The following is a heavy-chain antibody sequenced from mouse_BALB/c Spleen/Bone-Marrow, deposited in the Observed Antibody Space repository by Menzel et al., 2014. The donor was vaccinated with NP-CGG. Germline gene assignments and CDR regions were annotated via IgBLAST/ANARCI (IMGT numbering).Heavy chain of an antibody. V-gene: IGHV1-14*01. Sequence: EVQLQQSGPELVKPGASVKMSCKASGYTFTSYVMHWVKQKPGQGPEWIGYIIPSNDVTKYNEKFKGKATLTSDKSSSTAYMELSSLTSEDSAVYYCARKRGGAMDYWGTGTSVTVSS. CDR2: IIPSNDVT. J-gene: IGHJ4*01. CDR1: GYTFTSYV. CDR3: ARKRGGAMDY.